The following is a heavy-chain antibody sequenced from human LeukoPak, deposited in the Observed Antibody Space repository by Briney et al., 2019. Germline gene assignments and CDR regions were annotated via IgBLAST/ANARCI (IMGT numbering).Heavy chain of an antibody. CDR3: ARGDYYGSGSFHYYFDY. D-gene: IGHD3-10*01. J-gene: IGHJ4*02. CDR1: GFTFSTYT. V-gene: IGHV3-30-3*01. Sequence: SGGSLRLSCAASGFTFSTYTMHWVRQAPGKGLEWVAVISYDGSNRFYADSVKGRFTISRDNSKNTLYLQMNSLRAEDTAVYYCARGDYYGSGSFHYYFDYWGQGTLVTVSS. CDR2: ISYDGSNR.